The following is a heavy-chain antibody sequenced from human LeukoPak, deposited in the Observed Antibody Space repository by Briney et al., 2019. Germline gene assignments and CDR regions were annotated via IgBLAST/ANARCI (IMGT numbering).Heavy chain of an antibody. J-gene: IGHJ4*02. CDR3: ARMLISSGYYVDS. CDR2: IYSGGTT. CDR1: GFTVSSNY. D-gene: IGHD3-22*01. Sequence: GGSLRLSCAASGFTVSSNYMSWVRQAPGKGLDWVSVIYSGGTTYYADSVKGRFTISRDISKNTLYLQMGSLRVEDTAVYYCARMLISSGYYVDSWGQGTLVTVSS. V-gene: IGHV3-53*01.